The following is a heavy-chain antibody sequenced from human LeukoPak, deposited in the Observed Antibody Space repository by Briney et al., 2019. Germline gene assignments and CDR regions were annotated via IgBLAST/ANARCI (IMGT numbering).Heavy chain of an antibody. CDR1: GGSFSGYY. CDR2: INHSGST. CDR3: ARYSGSYFQPYYFDY. Sequence: SETLSLTCAVYGGSFSGYYWSWIRQPPGKGLEWIGEINHSGSTNYNPSLKSRVTISVDTSKNQFSLKLSSVTAADTAVYCCARYSGSYFQPYYFDYWGQGTLVTVSS. V-gene: IGHV4-34*01. D-gene: IGHD1-26*01. J-gene: IGHJ4*02.